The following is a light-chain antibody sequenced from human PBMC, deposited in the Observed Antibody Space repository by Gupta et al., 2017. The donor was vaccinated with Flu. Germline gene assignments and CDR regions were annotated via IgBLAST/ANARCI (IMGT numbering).Light chain of an antibody. CDR2: WAS. J-gene: IGKJ1*01. V-gene: IGKV4-1*01. CDR3: QQYSGASWT. CDR1: QSVLYSSNNKNC. Sequence: DIVMTQSPDSLAVSLGERATINCKPSQSVLYSSNNKNCLSWYQQKPGQPPKLLIYWASTRESGVPDRFSGSGSGTDFTLTIGSLQAEDVAVYYCQQYSGASWTFGQGTKVEIK.